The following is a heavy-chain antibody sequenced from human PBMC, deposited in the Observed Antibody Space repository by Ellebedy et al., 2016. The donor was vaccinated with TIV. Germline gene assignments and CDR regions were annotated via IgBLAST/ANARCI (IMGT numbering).Heavy chain of an antibody. Sequence: AASVKVSCKASGYTFTGYYMHWVRQAPGQGLEWMGWINPNSGGTNYAQKLQGRVTMTTDTSTSTAYMELRSLRSDDTAVYYCARSWGTPGDFDYWGQGTLVTVSS. D-gene: IGHD1-1*01. CDR1: GYTFTGYY. CDR3: ARSWGTPGDFDY. CDR2: INPNSGGT. V-gene: IGHV1-2*02. J-gene: IGHJ4*02.